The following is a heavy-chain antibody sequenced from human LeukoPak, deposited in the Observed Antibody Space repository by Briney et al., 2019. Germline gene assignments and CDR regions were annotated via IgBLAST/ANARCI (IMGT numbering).Heavy chain of an antibody. D-gene: IGHD3-16*01. CDR2: IYSGGST. V-gene: IGHV3-53*01. J-gene: IGHJ3*02. CDR3: AIDLGGGGGAFDI. CDR1: GFTVSNNY. Sequence: PGGSLRLSCAASGFTVSNNYMTWVRQAPGKGLERVSVIYSGGSTYYADSVKGRFTISRDNSKNTLYLQMNSLRAEDTAVYYCAIDLGGGGGAFDIWGQGTMVTVPS.